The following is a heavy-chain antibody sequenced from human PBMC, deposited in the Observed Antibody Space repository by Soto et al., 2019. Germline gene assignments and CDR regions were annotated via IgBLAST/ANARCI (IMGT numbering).Heavy chain of an antibody. Sequence: GGSLRLSCAASGFTFSSYGMHWVRQAPGKGLEWAAVIAYDGSKNYYTDSVKGRFTISRDNAKNSLYLQVNSLRAEDTAVYYCARDCSGASCALYYGRDVWGQGTTVTVSS. V-gene: IGHV3-30*03. CDR3: ARDCSGASCALYYGRDV. CDR1: GFTFSSYG. D-gene: IGHD2-15*01. CDR2: IAYDGSKN. J-gene: IGHJ6*02.